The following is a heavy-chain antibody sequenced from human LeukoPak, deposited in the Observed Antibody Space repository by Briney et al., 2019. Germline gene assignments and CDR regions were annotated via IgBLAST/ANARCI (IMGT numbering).Heavy chain of an antibody. CDR3: ARNGIHGYSGLDF. D-gene: IGHD5-12*01. V-gene: IGHV4-59*08. J-gene: IGHJ4*01. CDR2: VYSDETT. CDR1: GGSISGYF. Sequence: PSETLCLTCTVSGGSISGYFWSWIRQPPGKGLEWLGYVYSDETTNYSPSLRSRITISIDTSKNQFSLNLRSVTAADTAVYYCARNGIHGYSGLDFWGQGTLVTVSS.